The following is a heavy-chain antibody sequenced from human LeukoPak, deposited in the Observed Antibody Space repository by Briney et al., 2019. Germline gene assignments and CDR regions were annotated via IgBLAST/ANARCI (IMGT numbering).Heavy chain of an antibody. J-gene: IGHJ4*02. Sequence: GGSLRLSCAASGFTFSDYEMNWVRQAPGKGLEWISFISRSFSSIYYADSVKGRFTISRDNSKNTLYLQMNSLRAEDTAVYYCTKHYYGSGTFDYWGQGTLVTVSS. CDR1: GFTFSDYE. D-gene: IGHD3-10*01. CDR2: ISRSFSSI. V-gene: IGHV3-48*03. CDR3: TKHYYGSGTFDY.